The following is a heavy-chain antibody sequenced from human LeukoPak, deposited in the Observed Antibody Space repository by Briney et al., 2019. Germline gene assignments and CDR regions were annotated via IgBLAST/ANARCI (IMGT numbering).Heavy chain of an antibody. Sequence: ASVKVSCKASGYTFTSYAMNWVRQAPGQGLEWMGWINTNTGNPTYAQGFTGRFVFSLDTSVSTAYLQISSLKAEDTAVYYCARGAGNYYGSGSYPGGNYYMDVWGKGTTVTVSS. D-gene: IGHD3-10*01. V-gene: IGHV7-4-1*02. J-gene: IGHJ6*03. CDR3: ARGAGNYYGSGSYPGGNYYMDV. CDR1: GYTFTSYA. CDR2: INTNTGNP.